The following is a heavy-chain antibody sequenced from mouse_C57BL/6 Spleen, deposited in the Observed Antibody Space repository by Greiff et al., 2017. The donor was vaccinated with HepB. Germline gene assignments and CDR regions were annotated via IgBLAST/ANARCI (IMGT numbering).Heavy chain of an antibody. Sequence: EVKLVESGPELVKPGDSVKISCKASGYSFTGYFMNWVMQSHGKSLEWIGRINPYNGDTFYNQKFKGKATLTVDKSSSTANMELRSLTSEDSAVYYCARHSNHYYFDYWGQGTTLTVSS. D-gene: IGHD2-5*01. CDR2: INPYNGDT. CDR3: ARHSNHYYFDY. CDR1: GYSFTGYF. V-gene: IGHV1-20*01. J-gene: IGHJ2*01.